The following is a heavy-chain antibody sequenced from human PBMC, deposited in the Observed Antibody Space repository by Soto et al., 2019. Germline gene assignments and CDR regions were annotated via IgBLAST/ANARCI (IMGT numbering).Heavy chain of an antibody. CDR1: GGSFSGYY. CDR3: ARVGRFLGWFDP. V-gene: IGHV4-34*01. J-gene: IGHJ5*02. Sequence: SETLSLTCAVYGGSFSGYYWSWIRQPPGKGLEWIGEINHSGSTNYNPSLKSRVTISVDTSKNQFSLKLSSVTAADTAVYYCARVGRFLGWFDPWGQGTLVTVSS. CDR2: INHSGST. D-gene: IGHD3-3*01.